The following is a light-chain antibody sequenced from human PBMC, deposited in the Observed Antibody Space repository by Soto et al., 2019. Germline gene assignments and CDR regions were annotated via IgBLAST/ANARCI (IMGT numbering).Light chain of an antibody. CDR3: VLYMGSGSV. J-gene: IGLJ2*01. V-gene: IGLV8-61*01. CDR2: STN. Sequence: QAVVTQEPSFSVSPGGTVTLTCGLSSGSVSTSYYPSWYQQTPGQAPRTLIYSTNTSSSGVPDRFSGSILGNKAALTITGAQADDESDYYCVLYMGSGSVFGGGTKVTVL. CDR1: SGSVSTSYY.